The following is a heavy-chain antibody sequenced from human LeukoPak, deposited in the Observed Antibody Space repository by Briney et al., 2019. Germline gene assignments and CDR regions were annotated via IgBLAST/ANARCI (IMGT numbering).Heavy chain of an antibody. CDR1: GFIFSNYW. D-gene: IGHD2-2*01. J-gene: IGHJ4*02. CDR3: ARLVVPPGNRGWYYEH. V-gene: IGHV3-7*03. CDR2: INQGGSEK. Sequence: GGSLRLSCAASGFIFSNYWMSWVRQGPGEGLGWVANINQGGSEKYYVDSVKGRFTISRDNAKNSLDLQMNSPRVEDTAIYYCARLVVPPGNRGWYYEHWGQGTLVTVSS.